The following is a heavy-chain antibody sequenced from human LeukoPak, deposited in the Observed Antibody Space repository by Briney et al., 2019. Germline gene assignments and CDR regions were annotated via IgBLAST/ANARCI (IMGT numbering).Heavy chain of an antibody. CDR1: GYTFTSYD. Sequence: SVKVSCKASGYTFTSYDINWVRQAPGQGLEWMGGIIPIFGTANYAQKFQGRVTITTDESTSTAYMELSSLRSEDTAVYYCARDFGDYGDFYFDYWGQGTLVTVSS. CDR3: ARDFGDYGDFYFDY. D-gene: IGHD4-17*01. J-gene: IGHJ4*02. CDR2: IIPIFGTA. V-gene: IGHV1-69*05.